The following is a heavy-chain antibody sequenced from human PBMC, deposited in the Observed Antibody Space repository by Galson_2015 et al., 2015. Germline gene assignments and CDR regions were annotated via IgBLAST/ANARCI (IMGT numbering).Heavy chain of an antibody. J-gene: IGHJ5*02. CDR2: INAGNGNT. Sequence: SVKVSCKASGYTFTSYAMHWVRQAPGQRLEWMGWINAGNGNTKYSQKFQGRVTITRDTSASTAYVELSSLRSEDTAVYYCARSHVLLWFGELLHWFDPWGQGTLVTVSS. CDR3: ARSHVLLWFGELLHWFDP. V-gene: IGHV1-3*01. CDR1: GYTFTSYA. D-gene: IGHD3-10*01.